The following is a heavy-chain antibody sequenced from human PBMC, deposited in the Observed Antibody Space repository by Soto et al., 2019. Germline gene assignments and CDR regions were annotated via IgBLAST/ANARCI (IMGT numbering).Heavy chain of an antibody. J-gene: IGHJ3*02. Sequence: GGSLRLSCAASGFTFSIYGMHWVRQAPGKGLEWVAAIRDDGSNKYYADSVKGRFTISRDNSKNTVYLQMNSLRAEDTAVYYCARDDYGGGIPFAIWGQGTMVTVSS. D-gene: IGHD3-16*01. CDR2: IRDDGSNK. CDR1: GFTFSIYG. CDR3: ARDDYGGGIPFAI. V-gene: IGHV3-33*01.